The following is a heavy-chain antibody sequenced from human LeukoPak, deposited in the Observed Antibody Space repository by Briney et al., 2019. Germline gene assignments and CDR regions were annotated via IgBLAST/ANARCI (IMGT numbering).Heavy chain of an antibody. D-gene: IGHD3-10*01. CDR3: AKALARFGELPLPYGMDV. CDR1: GFTFSSYA. V-gene: IGHV3-23*01. Sequence: GGSLRLSCAASGFTFSSYAMSWVRQAPGKGLEWVSAISGSGGSTYYADSVKGRFIISRDNSKNTLYLQMNSLRAEDTAVYYCAKALARFGELPLPYGMDVWGQGTTVTVSS. J-gene: IGHJ6*02. CDR2: ISGSGGST.